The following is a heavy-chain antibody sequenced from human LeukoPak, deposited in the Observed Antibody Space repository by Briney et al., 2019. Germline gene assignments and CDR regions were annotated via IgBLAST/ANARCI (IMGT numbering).Heavy chain of an antibody. CDR1: GFAFRNFG. Sequence: GGSLRHSCATSGFAFRNFGMHWIGPAPGKGLAGLAFIRSEADNKFYADSVRGRFTISRDNSKNTLYLQMTNLRPGDTAMYFCANGHPYYYYYVDVCGNGNRVTVS. J-gene: IGHJ6*03. V-gene: IGHV3-30*02. CDR3: ANGHPYYYYYVDV. CDR2: IRSEADNK.